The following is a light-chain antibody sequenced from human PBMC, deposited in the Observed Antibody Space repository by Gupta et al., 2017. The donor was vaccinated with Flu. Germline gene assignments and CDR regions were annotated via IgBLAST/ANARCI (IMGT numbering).Light chain of an antibody. J-gene: IGKJ5*01. V-gene: IGKV3D-11*01. Sequence: EILLTQSPATLSLSPGERAILSCRASQDVGSFLAWYQHKPGQAPRLLIYDASKRATGIPGRVSGSGSGTDFTRTLSGLEPEDFASEYGQKPLSTFGQGTXLDSK. CDR1: QDVGSF. CDR2: DAS. CDR3: QKPLST.